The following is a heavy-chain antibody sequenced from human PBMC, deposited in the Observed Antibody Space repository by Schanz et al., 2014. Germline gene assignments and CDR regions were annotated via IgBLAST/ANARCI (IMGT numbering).Heavy chain of an antibody. CDR3: ARSNNIDYGDAFFNYYYYYMDV. Sequence: QVQLQESGPGLVKPSQTLSLTCTVSGGSISSGGYYWSWIRQHPGKGLAWIGYIYYSGSTYYNPSLKSRVTISVDASKNQFSLKLSSVTAADTAVYYCARSNNIDYGDAFFNYYYYYMDVWGKGTTVTVSS. CDR1: GGSISSGGYY. CDR2: IYYSGST. V-gene: IGHV4-31*03. D-gene: IGHD4-17*01. J-gene: IGHJ6*03.